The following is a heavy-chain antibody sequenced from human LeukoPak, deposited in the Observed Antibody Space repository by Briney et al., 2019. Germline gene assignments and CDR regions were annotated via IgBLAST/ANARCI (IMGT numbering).Heavy chain of an antibody. D-gene: IGHD6-6*01. CDR3: ARRGDSSSPPAGYFDL. V-gene: IGHV1-69*13. CDR1: GGTFSSYA. J-gene: IGHJ2*01. Sequence: ASVKVSCKASGGTFSSYAISWVRQAPGQGLEWMGGIIPIFGTANYAQKFQGRVTITADESTSTAYMELSSLRSEDTAVYYCARRGDSSSPPAGYFDLWGRGTLVTVSS. CDR2: IIPIFGTA.